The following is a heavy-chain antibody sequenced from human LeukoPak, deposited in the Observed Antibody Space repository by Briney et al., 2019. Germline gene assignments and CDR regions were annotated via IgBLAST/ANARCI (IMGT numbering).Heavy chain of an antibody. V-gene: IGHV1-2*06. CDR1: GYTFTGYY. CDR3: ARRGPPAYSGSYYVDY. Sequence: ASVKVSCKASGYTFTGYYMHWVRQAPGQGLEWMGRINPNSGGTNYAQKFQGRVTMTRDTSISTAYMELSRLGSDDTAVYYCARRGPPAYSGSYYVDYWGQGTLVTVSS. D-gene: IGHD1-26*01. J-gene: IGHJ4*02. CDR2: INPNSGGT.